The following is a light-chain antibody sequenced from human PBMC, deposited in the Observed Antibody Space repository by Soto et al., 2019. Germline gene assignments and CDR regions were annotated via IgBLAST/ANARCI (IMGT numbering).Light chain of an antibody. V-gene: IGKV2-28*01. CDR2: LGS. J-gene: IGKJ1*01. CDR3: MQALQSPPT. Sequence: DIVMTQSPLSLRVTPGEPASISCRSSQSLLDSNGYNYLDWYLQKSGQSPQLLIYLGSNRASGVPDRFSGSGSGKDFTLKISRVEAEDVGVYYCMQALQSPPTFGQGTKVEIK. CDR1: QSLLDSNGYNY.